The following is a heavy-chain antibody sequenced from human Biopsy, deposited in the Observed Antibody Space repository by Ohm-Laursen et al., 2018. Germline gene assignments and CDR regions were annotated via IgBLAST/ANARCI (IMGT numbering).Heavy chain of an antibody. J-gene: IGHJ5*02. Sequence: SDTLSLTCPVSGGSISNNNYYWGWIRQPPGKGLEWIGSIFYRGSTHYKPSLKSRVNISVDTSMNQFSLKLISVTAADTAVYYCARDYDTSGYYYVSWGQGTLVTVSS. V-gene: IGHV4-39*01. CDR1: GGSISNNNYY. CDR2: IFYRGST. CDR3: ARDYDTSGYYYVS. D-gene: IGHD3-22*01.